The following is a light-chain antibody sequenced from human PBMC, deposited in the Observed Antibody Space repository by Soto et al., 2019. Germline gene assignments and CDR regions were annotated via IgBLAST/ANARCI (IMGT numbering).Light chain of an antibody. CDR1: PIXXSGX. Sequence: EIVLTQSPGTLSLSPGEGATLSCRASPIXXSGXLAWYQQKPGQAPRLLIYGASSRATGIPDRFSGSGSGTDFTLTISSLEPEDFAVYYCQQYGSSPETFGQGTKVDIK. J-gene: IGKJ1*01. CDR2: GAS. CDR3: QQYGSSPET. V-gene: IGKV3-20*01.